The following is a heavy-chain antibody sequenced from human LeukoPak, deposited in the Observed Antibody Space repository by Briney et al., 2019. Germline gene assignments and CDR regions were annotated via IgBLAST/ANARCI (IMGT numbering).Heavy chain of an antibody. D-gene: IGHD6-6*01. CDR2: IYTSGST. Sequence: PSETLPLTCTVSGGSISSYYWSWIRQPAGKGLEWIGRIYTSGSTNYNPSLKSRVTMSVDTSKNQFSLKLSSATAADTAVYYCARSSIAARQFDPWGQGTLVTVSS. J-gene: IGHJ5*02. CDR3: ARSSIAARQFDP. V-gene: IGHV4-4*07. CDR1: GGSISSYY.